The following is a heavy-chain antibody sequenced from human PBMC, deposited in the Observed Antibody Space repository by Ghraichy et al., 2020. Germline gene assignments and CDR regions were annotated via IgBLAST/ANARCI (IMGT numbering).Heavy chain of an antibody. CDR1: GFSLSDHY. D-gene: IGHD2-15*01. J-gene: IGHJ6*02. V-gene: IGHV3-72*01. CDR2: TRSKAKSYTT. Sequence: GGSLRLSCAASGFSLSDHYMDWVRQTPGKGLEWVCRTRSKAKSYTTEYAASGRGRFTISRDESKNSLYLQMMSLKTKDTAIYYCTRGTDCRGGNCSSCMDAWGQGTTVTVSS. CDR3: TRGTDCRGGNCSSCMDA.